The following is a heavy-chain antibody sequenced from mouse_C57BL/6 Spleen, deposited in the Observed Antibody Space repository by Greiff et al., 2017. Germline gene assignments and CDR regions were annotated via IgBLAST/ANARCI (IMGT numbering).Heavy chain of an antibody. V-gene: IGHV1-63*01. D-gene: IGHD2-3*01. Sequence: VQLQQSGAELVRPGTSVKMSCKASGYTFTNYWIGWAKQRPGHGLEWIGDIYPGGGYTNYNEKFKGKATLTADKSSSTAYMQFRSLTSEDSAIYYCVRERGYLERAMDYWGQGTSVTVSS. CDR2: IYPGGGYT. CDR3: VRERGYLERAMDY. CDR1: GYTFTNYW. J-gene: IGHJ4*01.